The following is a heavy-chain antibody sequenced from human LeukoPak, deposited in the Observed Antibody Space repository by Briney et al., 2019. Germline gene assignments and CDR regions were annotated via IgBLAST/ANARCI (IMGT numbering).Heavy chain of an antibody. Sequence: ASVKVSCKTSGYTFSGYYLNWVRQAPGQGLEWMGWINANSGETNYAQKFQGRVTMTRDTSISTAYMELSRLRSDDTAVYYCARVFGRQLPDYWGQGTLVTVSS. CDR2: INANSGET. V-gene: IGHV1-2*02. CDR3: ARVFGRQLPDY. D-gene: IGHD1-26*01. J-gene: IGHJ4*02. CDR1: GYTFSGYY.